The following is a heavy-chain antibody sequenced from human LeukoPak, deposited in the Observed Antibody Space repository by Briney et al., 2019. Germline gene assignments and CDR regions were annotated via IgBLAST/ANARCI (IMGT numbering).Heavy chain of an antibody. V-gene: IGHV3-21*04. J-gene: IGHJ2*01. CDR2: INSRSSSI. Sequence: GGSLRLSCAASGFTFNTYTMSWVRQAPGKGLEWVSSINSRSSSIYYADSVKGRFTVSRDNTKNSLYLQMNSLRVEDTAVYYCAKGGAGTGRYFDVCGRGTLVTVSS. D-gene: IGHD6-13*01. CDR1: GFTFNTYT. CDR3: AKGGAGTGRYFDV.